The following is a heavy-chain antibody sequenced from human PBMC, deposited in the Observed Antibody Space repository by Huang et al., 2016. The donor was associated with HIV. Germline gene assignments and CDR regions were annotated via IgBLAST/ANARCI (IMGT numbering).Heavy chain of an antibody. CDR2: INSDGGST. J-gene: IGHJ4*02. D-gene: IGHD6-19*01. CDR1: GFTFSSYW. CDR3: ARDSQQWLVEDY. Sequence: EVQLVESGGGLVQPGGSLRLSCAASGFTFSSYWMHWVRQAPGKGLVGFSRINSDGGSTSDAGSVKGRFTISRDNAKNTLYLQMNSLRAEDTAVYYCARDSQQWLVEDYWGQGTLVTVSS. V-gene: IGHV3-74*01.